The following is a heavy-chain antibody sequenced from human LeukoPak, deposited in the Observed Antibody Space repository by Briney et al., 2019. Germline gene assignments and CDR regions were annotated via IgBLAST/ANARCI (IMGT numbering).Heavy chain of an antibody. CDR3: ARDLLVIRASYWDY. D-gene: IGHD3-22*01. CDR1: GFTFSNYA. CDR2: ISSSSSTI. V-gene: IGHV3-48*04. Sequence: GGSLRLSCAASGFTFSNYAMSWVRQAPGKGLEWVSYISSSSSTIYYADSVKGRFTISRDNAKNSLYLQMNSLRAEDTAVYYCARDLLVIRASYWDYWGQGTLVTVSS. J-gene: IGHJ4*02.